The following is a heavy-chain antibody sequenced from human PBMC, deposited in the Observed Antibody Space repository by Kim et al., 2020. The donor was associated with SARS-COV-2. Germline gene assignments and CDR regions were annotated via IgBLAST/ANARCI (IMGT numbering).Heavy chain of an antibody. D-gene: IGHD3-10*01. CDR3: AREWELWFGELVFDY. V-gene: IGHV1-3*01. Sequence: ASVKVSCKASGYTFTSYAMHWVRQAPGQRLEWMGWINAGNGNTKYSQKFQGRVTITRDTSASTAYMELSSLRSEDTAVYYCAREWELWFGELVFDYWGQGTLVTVSS. J-gene: IGHJ4*02. CDR1: GYTFTSYA. CDR2: INAGNGNT.